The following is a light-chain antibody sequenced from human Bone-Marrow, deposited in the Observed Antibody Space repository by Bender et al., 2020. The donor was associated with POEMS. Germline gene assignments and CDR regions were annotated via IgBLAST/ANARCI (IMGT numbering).Light chain of an antibody. CDR3: QSWGSNTAV. CDR1: VLAKKY. CDR2: KDT. Sequence: SFELTQPSSVSVSPGQTARITCSGDVLAKKYARWFQQKPGQAPVLVIYKDTERPSGIPERFSGSSSGNTASLTISGTQTMDEADYYCQSWGSNTAVFGGGTKLTVL. V-gene: IGLV3-27*01. J-gene: IGLJ2*01.